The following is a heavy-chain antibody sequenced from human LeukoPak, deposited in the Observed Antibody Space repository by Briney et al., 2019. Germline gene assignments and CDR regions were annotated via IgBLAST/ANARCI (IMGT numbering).Heavy chain of an antibody. CDR2: LYSGGNT. CDR3: ARDRSDGFDY. CDR1: GFTVSSNS. J-gene: IGHJ4*02. V-gene: IGHV3-53*01. Sequence: PGGSLRLSCAASGFTVSSNSMSWVRQAPGKGLEWVPVLYSGGNTYYADSVKGRFTISRDNSKNTLYLQMNSLRTEDTAVYYCARDRSDGFDYWGQGTLVTVSS.